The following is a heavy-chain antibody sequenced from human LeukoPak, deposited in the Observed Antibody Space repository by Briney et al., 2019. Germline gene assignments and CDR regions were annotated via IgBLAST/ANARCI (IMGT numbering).Heavy chain of an antibody. D-gene: IGHD3-22*01. CDR3: ARGHYDSSGYYYFDY. CDR1: GFTFSSYA. CDR2: ISGSGGST. J-gene: IGHJ4*02. V-gene: IGHV3-23*01. Sequence: GGSLRLSCAASGFTFSSYAMSWVRQAPGKGLEWVSAISGSGGSTYYADSVKGRFTISRDNSKNTLYLQMNSLRAEDTAVYYCARGHYDSSGYYYFDYWGQGTLVTVSS.